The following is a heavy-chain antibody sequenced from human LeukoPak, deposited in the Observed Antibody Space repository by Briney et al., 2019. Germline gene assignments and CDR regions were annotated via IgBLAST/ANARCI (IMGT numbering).Heavy chain of an antibody. D-gene: IGHD3-10*02. CDR2: IYSGGST. V-gene: IGHV3-53*01. J-gene: IGHJ6*04. CDR3: AELGITMIGGV. CDR1: GVTVSSDS. Sequence: GGSLRLSCTVSGVTVSSDSMSWVRQAPGKGLEWVSFIYSGGSTHYSDSVKGRFTISRDNAKNSLYLQMNSLRAEDTAVYYCAELGITMIGGVWGKGTTVTISS.